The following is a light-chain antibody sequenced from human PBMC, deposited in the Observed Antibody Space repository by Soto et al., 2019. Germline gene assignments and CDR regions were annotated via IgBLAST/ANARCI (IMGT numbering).Light chain of an antibody. J-gene: IGKJ1*01. V-gene: IGKV1-6*01. Sequence: AIQMTQSPSSLSASVGDRVTITCRASRDIGNDLGWYQQKPGKAPKHLIFAASNLQSGVPSRFSGGGSGTDFTRTISSLQADDFATYYCLQHFYFSWTFGQGTKVE. CDR1: RDIGND. CDR2: AAS. CDR3: LQHFYFSWT.